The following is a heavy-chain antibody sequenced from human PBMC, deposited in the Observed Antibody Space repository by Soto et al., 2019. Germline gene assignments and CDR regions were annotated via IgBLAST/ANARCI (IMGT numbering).Heavy chain of an antibody. Sequence: PSETLSLTYTVSGVSISSGYYYLSWIRQHPGKGLEWIGYIYYSGSNYYSPSLKSRITISVDTSKNQFSLKLSSVTAADTAVYYCARVRYRRFDPWGQGTVVTVSS. CDR2: IYYSGSN. V-gene: IGHV4-31*03. CDR1: GVSISSGYYY. D-gene: IGHD3-16*01. CDR3: ARVRYRRFDP. J-gene: IGHJ5*02.